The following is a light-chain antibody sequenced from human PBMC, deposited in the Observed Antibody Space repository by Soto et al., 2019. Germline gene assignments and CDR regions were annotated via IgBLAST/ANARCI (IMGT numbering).Light chain of an antibody. V-gene: IGKV1-5*01. J-gene: IGKJ3*01. CDR3: QQYSSYSPVT. Sequence: DIQMTQSPSTLSAAVGDRVTITCRASQSISNWLAWYQQKPGKAPKLLIYDASNLESGVPSRFSGSGSGTEFTLTIRSLQPDDFATYYCQQYSSYSPVTFGPGTKVDIK. CDR2: DAS. CDR1: QSISNW.